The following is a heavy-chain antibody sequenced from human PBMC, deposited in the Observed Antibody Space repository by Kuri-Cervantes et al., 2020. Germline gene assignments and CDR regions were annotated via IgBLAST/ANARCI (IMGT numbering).Heavy chain of an antibody. Sequence: GGSLRLSCAASGFTFSSYGMHWVRQAPGKGLEWVAVISYDGSNKYYADSVKGRFTISRDNSKNTLYLQMNSLRAEDTAVYYCAKVGPHSGSYFGYCGQGNLTVSS. J-gene: IGHJ4*02. V-gene: IGHV3-30*18. CDR3: AKVGPHSGSYFGY. CDR2: ISYDGSNK. D-gene: IGHD1-26*01. CDR1: GFTFSSYG.